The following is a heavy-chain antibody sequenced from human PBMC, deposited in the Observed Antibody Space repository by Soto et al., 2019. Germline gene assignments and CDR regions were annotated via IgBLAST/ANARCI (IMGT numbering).Heavy chain of an antibody. CDR1: GFTFSSYG. J-gene: IGHJ6*03. CDR3: GKVGPRGYYYYYMDV. V-gene: IGHV3-30*18. D-gene: IGHD3-10*01. CDR2: ISYDGSNK. Sequence: QVQLVESGGGVVQPGRSLRLSCAASGFTFSSYGMHWVRQAPGKGLEWVAVISYDGSNKYYADSVKGRFTISRDNSKNTLYLQMNSLRAEDTAVYYCGKVGPRGYYYYYMDVWGKGTTVTVSS.